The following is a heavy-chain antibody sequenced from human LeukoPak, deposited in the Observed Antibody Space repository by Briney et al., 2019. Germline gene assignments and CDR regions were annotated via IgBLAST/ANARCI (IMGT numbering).Heavy chain of an antibody. V-gene: IGHV4-59*08. CDR3: ARGVGATTQFDY. CDR2: IYYSGGA. CDR1: GGSISSFY. J-gene: IGHJ4*02. D-gene: IGHD1-26*01. Sequence: SETLSLTCSVSGGSISSFYWTWIRQPPGKGLERIGSIYYSGGADYNPSLKSRVTISVDTSKSQFSLRLSSVTAADTAVYFCARGVGATTQFDYWGQGTLVTVSS.